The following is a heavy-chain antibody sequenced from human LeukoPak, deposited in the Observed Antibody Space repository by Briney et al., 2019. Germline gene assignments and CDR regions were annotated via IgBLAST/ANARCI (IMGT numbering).Heavy chain of an antibody. CDR2: INHSGST. J-gene: IGHJ4*02. D-gene: IGHD1-26*01. CDR1: GYSISSGYY. CDR3: VKSGGYGLIDY. V-gene: IGHV4-38-2*02. Sequence: PSETLSLTCTVSGYSISSGYYWGWIRQPPGKGLEWIGEINHSGSTNYNPSLKSRVTISVDTSKNQFSLRLSSVTAADTAMYYCVKSGGYGLIDYWGQGTRVTVSS.